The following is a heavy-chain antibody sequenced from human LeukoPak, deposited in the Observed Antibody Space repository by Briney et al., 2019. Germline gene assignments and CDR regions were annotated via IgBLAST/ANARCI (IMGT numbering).Heavy chain of an antibody. D-gene: IGHD3-10*01. V-gene: IGHV3-13*01. J-gene: IGHJ4*02. Sequence: PGGSLRLSCAASGFTFSSYDMHWVRQATGKGLEWVSAIGTAGDTYYPGSVKGRFTISRENAKNSLYLQMNSLRAGDTAVYYCARGTSRGAVQPWGQGTLVTVSS. CDR2: IGTAGDT. CDR3: ARGTSRGAVQP. CDR1: GFTFSSYD.